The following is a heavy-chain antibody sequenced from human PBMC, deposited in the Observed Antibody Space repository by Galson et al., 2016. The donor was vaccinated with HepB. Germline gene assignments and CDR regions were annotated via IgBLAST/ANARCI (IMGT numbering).Heavy chain of an antibody. V-gene: IGHV3-30*18. CDR2: DSMDGRRK. Sequence: SLRLSCAGSGFLFRGYGMHWVRQAPGKELEWVAADSMDGRRKFYSDSVRGRFTISRDNSNTMLFLQMDSLRPDDTAVYYCAKRHEFCPPVGCSVDYWGQGTLVSVSS. D-gene: IGHD3-10*02. CDR1: GFLFRGYG. J-gene: IGHJ4*02. CDR3: AKRHEFCPPVGCSVDY.